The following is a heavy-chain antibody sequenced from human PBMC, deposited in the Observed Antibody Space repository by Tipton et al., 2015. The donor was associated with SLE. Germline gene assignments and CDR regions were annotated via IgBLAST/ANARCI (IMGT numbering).Heavy chain of an antibody. V-gene: IGHV3-23*03. CDR3: AKDRTLVVDAFDI. J-gene: IGHJ3*02. Sequence: SLRLSCAASGFTFSSYAMSWVRQAPGKGMEWVSFIYTGGSTYYADSVKGRFTISRDNSKNTLYLQMNSLRAEDTAVYYCAKDRTLVVDAFDIWGQGTMVTVSS. CDR2: IYTGGST. CDR1: GFTFSSYA. D-gene: IGHD2-15*01.